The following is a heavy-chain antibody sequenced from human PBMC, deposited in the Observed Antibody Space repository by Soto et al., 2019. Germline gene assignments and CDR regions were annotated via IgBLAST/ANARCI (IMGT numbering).Heavy chain of an antibody. CDR1: GYTFTGYY. CDR3: AREPLTQMYRYGMDV. J-gene: IGHJ6*02. V-gene: IGHV1-2*04. CDR2: INPNSGGT. D-gene: IGHD1-1*01. Sequence: ASVKVSCKASGYTFTGYYMHWVRQAPGQGLEWMGWINPNSGGTNYAQKFQGWVTMTRDTSISTAYMELSRLRSDDTAVYYCAREPLTQMYRYGMDVWGQGTTVTV.